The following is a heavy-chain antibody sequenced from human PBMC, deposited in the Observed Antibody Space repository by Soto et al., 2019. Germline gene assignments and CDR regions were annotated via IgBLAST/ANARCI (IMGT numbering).Heavy chain of an antibody. CDR1: GGSISSGGYY. V-gene: IGHV4-31*03. CDR3: AKGSSYNGDYDY. Sequence: QVQLQESGPGLVKPSQTLSLTCTVSGGSISSGGYYWSWIRQHPGKGLEWIGYIYYSGSTYYNPSPKGRVNITINHSKNQFPLKLSSWTAADPAGYLLAKGSSYNGDYDYWGQGTLVTVSS. J-gene: IGHJ4*02. D-gene: IGHD2-8*01. CDR2: IYYSGST.